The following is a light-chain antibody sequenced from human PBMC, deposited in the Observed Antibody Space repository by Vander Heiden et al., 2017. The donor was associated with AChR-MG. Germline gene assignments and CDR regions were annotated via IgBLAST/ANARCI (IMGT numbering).Light chain of an antibody. CDR1: SSNIGAGYD. V-gene: IGLV1-40*01. CDR2: GNS. CDR3: QSYDSSLSGSKV. Sequence: QSVLTQPPSVSGAPGQRVTISSTGSSSNIGAGYDVHWDHQLPGTAPKLLIYGNSNRPSGVPDRFSGSKSGTSASLAITGLQAEDEADYYCQSYDSSLSGSKVFGGGTKLTVL. J-gene: IGLJ3*02.